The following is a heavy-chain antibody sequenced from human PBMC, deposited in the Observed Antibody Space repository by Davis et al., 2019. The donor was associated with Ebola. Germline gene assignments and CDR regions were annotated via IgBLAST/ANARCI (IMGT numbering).Heavy chain of an antibody. CDR3: ARDKPGYSSGWYSLDY. CDR2: IYHSGST. CDR1: GGSISSSNW. Sequence: MPSETLSLTCAVSGGSISSSNWWRWVRQSPGKGLEWIGEIYHSGSTNYNPSLKSRVTISVDKSKNQFSLKLSSVTATDTAVYYCARDKPGYSSGWYSLDYWGQGTLVTVSS. D-gene: IGHD6-19*01. J-gene: IGHJ4*02. V-gene: IGHV4-4*02.